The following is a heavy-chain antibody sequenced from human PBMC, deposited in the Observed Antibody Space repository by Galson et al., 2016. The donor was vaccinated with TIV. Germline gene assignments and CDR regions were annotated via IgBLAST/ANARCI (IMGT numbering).Heavy chain of an antibody. V-gene: IGHV4-59*11. CDR3: ARGIMVRGVALHWFFDL. CDR2: IHSSGNT. D-gene: IGHD3-10*01. Sequence: LSLTCSVSGGSISSHYWSWVRQPPGKGLEWIAYIHSSGNTNYNPSLKRRVTISLDTSKNQFSLNLTSVTAADTAMYYFARGIMVRGVALHWFFDLWGRGTLVTVSS. J-gene: IGHJ2*01. CDR1: GGSISSHY.